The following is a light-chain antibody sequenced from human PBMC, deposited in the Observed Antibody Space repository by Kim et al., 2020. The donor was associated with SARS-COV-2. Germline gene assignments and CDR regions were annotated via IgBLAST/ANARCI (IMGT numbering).Light chain of an antibody. CDR2: GKN. CDR3: NSRDNNDNVL. CDR1: SLRSYY. J-gene: IGLJ2*01. Sequence: AVGQTVRITCQGDSLRSYYTTWYQQKPGQAPIVVVYGKNNRPSGIPDRFSGSSSGNTASLTITGTQAGDEADYYCNSRDNNDNVLFGGGTQLTVL. V-gene: IGLV3-19*01.